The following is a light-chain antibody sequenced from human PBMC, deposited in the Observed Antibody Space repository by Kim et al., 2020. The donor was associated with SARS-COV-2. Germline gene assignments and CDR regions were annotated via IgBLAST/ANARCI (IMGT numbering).Light chain of an antibody. Sequence: SSELTQDPAVSVALGQTVRITCQGDSLRSYYANWYQQKPGQAPVLVLFRKNSRPSGIPDRFSGSTSGDTASLTITGTQAEDQADYYCSSRDNTNNHWVFGGGTQLTVL. V-gene: IGLV3-19*01. CDR3: SSRDNTNNHWV. CDR1: SLRSYY. J-gene: IGLJ3*02. CDR2: RKN.